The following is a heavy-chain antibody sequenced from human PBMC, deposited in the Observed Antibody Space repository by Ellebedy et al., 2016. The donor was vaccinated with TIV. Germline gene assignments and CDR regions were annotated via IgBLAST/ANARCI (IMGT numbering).Heavy chain of an antibody. Sequence: ASVTVSCXVSRYTLTELSMHWARQPPGKGREWMGGFDPEDGETIYAQKFQGRVTMTEDTSTDTAYMELSSLRSEDTAVYYCATDIRAIWFGESMNLDACDIWGQGTMVTVSS. CDR2: FDPEDGET. J-gene: IGHJ3*02. D-gene: IGHD3-10*01. CDR3: ATDIRAIWFGESMNLDACDI. CDR1: RYTLTELS. V-gene: IGHV1-24*01.